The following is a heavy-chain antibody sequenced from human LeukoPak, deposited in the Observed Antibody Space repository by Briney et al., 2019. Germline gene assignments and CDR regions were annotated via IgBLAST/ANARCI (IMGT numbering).Heavy chain of an antibody. CDR1: GFTVSSNY. J-gene: IGHJ4*02. CDR2: IYSGSST. D-gene: IGHD3-10*01. Sequence: QSGGSLRLSCAASGFTVSSNYMSWVRQAPGKGLEWVSVIYSGSSTYYADSVKGRFTISRDNSKNTLYLQMNSLRAEDTAVYYCARVRSLLWFGELSYYFDYWGQGTLVTVSS. CDR3: ARVRSLLWFGELSYYFDY. V-gene: IGHV3-66*01.